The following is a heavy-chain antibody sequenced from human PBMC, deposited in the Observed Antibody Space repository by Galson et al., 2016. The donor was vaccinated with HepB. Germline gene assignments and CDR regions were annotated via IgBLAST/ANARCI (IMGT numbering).Heavy chain of an antibody. CDR1: GFTFSNDD. J-gene: IGHJ6*02. CDR2: YVVAGNT. CDR3: ARGLRAGYYWSFDV. Sequence: SLRLSCAASGFTFSNDDMHWVRQSMGKGLEWVSGYVVAGNTYYADSVKGRFTISREDGENSLYLQMNSLRAGDTAVYHCARGLRAGYYWSFDVWGQGTTVTVAS. V-gene: IGHV3-13*01. D-gene: IGHD1-26*01.